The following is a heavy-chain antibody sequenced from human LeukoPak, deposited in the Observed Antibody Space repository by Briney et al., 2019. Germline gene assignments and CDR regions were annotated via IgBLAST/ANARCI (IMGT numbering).Heavy chain of an antibody. Sequence: SETLSLTCTVSGGSISSYYWSWIRQPPGKGLEWIGYIYTSGSTNYNPSLKSRVTISVDTPKNQFSLKLSSVTAADTAVYYCARREAVYDFWSGYYVNWFDPWGQGTLVTVSS. D-gene: IGHD3-3*01. CDR2: IYTSGST. J-gene: IGHJ5*02. V-gene: IGHV4-4*09. CDR3: ARREAVYDFWSGYYVNWFDP. CDR1: GGSISSYY.